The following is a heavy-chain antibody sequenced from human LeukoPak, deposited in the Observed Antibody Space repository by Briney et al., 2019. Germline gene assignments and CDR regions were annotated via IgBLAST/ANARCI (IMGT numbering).Heavy chain of an antibody. D-gene: IGHD6-19*01. Sequence: PGGSLRLSCAASGFTFSSYAMSWVRQAPGKGLEWVAVISYDGSNKYYADSVKGRFTISRDNSKNTLYLQMNSLRAEDTAVYYCARDSRAVAGRGGYFDYWGQGTLVTVSS. CDR1: GFTFSSYA. CDR2: ISYDGSNK. CDR3: ARDSRAVAGRGGYFDY. V-gene: IGHV3-30-3*01. J-gene: IGHJ4*02.